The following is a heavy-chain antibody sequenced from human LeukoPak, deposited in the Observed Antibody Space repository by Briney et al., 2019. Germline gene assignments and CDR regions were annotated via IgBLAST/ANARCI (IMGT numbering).Heavy chain of an antibody. CDR1: GGSISSYY. V-gene: IGHV4-59*01. D-gene: IGHD3-9*01. CDR3: ARARGYDTLYYFDY. CDR2: IYYTGRT. Sequence: SETLSLTCTVSGGSISSYYWSWLRQPPGKGLEWIGHIYYTGRTTYNPSLGSRLTISADTSTSQLSLKLSSVTAADTAVYYCARARGYDTLYYFDYWGQGTLVTVSS. J-gene: IGHJ4*02.